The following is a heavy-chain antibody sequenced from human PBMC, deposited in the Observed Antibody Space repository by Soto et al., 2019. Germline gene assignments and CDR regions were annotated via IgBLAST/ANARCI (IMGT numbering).Heavy chain of an antibody. CDR2: INRDANDI. D-gene: IGHD3-10*02. J-gene: IGHJ5*01. CDR3: EGNVPHNCFDS. V-gene: IGHV3-74*01. Sequence: EVQLVESGGGLVQPGGSLRLSCEASRGAFGDYWMHWVRQAPGKGLVWVSRINRDANDIIYADSVKGRFTASGDNAKNLFFLQITSLGVKTTAVYYGEGNVPHNCFDSWGKGPLVTVS. CDR1: RGAFGDYW.